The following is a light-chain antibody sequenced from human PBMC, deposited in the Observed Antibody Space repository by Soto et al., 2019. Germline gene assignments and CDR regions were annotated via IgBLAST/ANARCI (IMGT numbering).Light chain of an antibody. Sequence: DIQMTQSPSSVSASVGDRVTITCRASQGVSTWLAWYHQKPGKAPTLLIFAASSLQSGVPSRFSGRGSGTDFTFTIRSLQPEDFATYYCQQVDSFPFTFGPGTKVDFK. CDR2: AAS. CDR3: QQVDSFPFT. V-gene: IGKV1-12*01. J-gene: IGKJ3*01. CDR1: QGVSTW.